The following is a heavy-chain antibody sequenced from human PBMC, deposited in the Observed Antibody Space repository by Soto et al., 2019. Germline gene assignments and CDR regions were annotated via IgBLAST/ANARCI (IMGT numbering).Heavy chain of an antibody. V-gene: IGHV1-69*13. J-gene: IGHJ4*02. CDR3: ARDGPVGGKGENCDSSGPKTPGDY. CDR2: IIPIFDTA. Sequence: GASVTVSCKASGGTFSSYASSWVRQAPGQGREGMGGIIPIFDTANYVKKFQGRVTITADESTRTAYMEVSSQRSEDTAVYYCARDGPVGGKGENCDSSGPKTPGDYWGQGTLVTVSS. D-gene: IGHD3-22*01. CDR1: GGTFSSYA.